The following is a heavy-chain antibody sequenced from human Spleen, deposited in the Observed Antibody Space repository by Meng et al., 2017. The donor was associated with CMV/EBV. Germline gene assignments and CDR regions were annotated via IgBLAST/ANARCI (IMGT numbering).Heavy chain of an antibody. CDR2: INHSGST. CDR3: ARSDFWSGYGY. J-gene: IGHJ4*02. CDR1: GGSLSGYY. V-gene: IGHV4-34*01. Sequence: LTCAVYGGSLSGYYWSWIRQPPGKGLEWIGEINHSGSTNYNPSLKSRVTISVDTSKNQFSLKLSSVTAADTAVYYCARSDFWSGYGYWGQGTLVTVSS. D-gene: IGHD3-3*01.